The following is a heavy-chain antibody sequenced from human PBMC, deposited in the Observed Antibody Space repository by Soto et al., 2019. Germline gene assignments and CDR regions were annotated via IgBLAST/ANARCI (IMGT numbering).Heavy chain of an antibody. J-gene: IGHJ4*02. CDR1: GFSLDDYG. D-gene: IGHD3-9*01. CDR3: ARASPRGRYFDWLIFPLGY. Sequence: GGSLRLSCAASGFSLDDYGMSWVRPVPGKGLEWVAGINWNGRNRDYADSVKGRFTISRDDAKSSLYLQMNSVRPEDTALYYCARASPRGRYFDWLIFPLGYWGQGTLVTVSS. V-gene: IGHV3-20*04. CDR2: INWNGRNR.